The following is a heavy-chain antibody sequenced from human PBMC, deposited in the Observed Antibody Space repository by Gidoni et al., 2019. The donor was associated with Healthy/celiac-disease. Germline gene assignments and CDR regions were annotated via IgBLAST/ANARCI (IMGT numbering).Heavy chain of an antibody. CDR3: ARESLHYYDSSGYLMGSFDY. CDR1: GFSLSTSGMR. CDR2: IDWDDDK. J-gene: IGHJ4*02. D-gene: IGHD3-22*01. V-gene: IGHV2-70*04. Sequence: QVTLKESGPALVKPTQTLTLTCTFSGFSLSTSGMRVSWIRQPPGKALEWLARIDWDDDKFYSTSLKTRLTISKDTSKNQVVLTMTNMDPVDTATYYCARESLHYYDSSGYLMGSFDYWGQGTLVTVSS.